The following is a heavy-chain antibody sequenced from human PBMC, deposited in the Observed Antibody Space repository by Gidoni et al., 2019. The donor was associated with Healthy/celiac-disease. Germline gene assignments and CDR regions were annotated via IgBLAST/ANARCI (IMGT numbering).Heavy chain of an antibody. D-gene: IGHD6-19*01. CDR3: ARDQGGWAGTGLVDY. Sequence: QVQLVESGGGVVQPGRSLRLSCAASGFTFSSYGMHWVRQAPGKGLEWVAVIWYDGSNKYYADSVKGRFTISRDNSKNTLYLQMNSLRAEDTAVYYCARDQGGWAGTGLVDYWGQGTLVTVSS. CDR1: GFTFSSYG. V-gene: IGHV3-33*01. J-gene: IGHJ4*02. CDR2: IWYDGSNK.